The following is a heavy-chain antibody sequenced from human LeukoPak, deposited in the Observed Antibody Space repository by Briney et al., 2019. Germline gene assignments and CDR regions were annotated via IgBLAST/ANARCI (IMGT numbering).Heavy chain of an antibody. CDR1: GFTFRNYW. CDR3: ARVGDYGDYDGFFDH. CDR2: INSDGSGT. J-gene: IGHJ4*02. V-gene: IGHV3-74*01. D-gene: IGHD4-17*01. Sequence: PGGSLRLSCAASGFTFRNYWMHWVRQAPGKGLVWVSRINSDGSGTNYADSVKGRFTISRDNAKNTLYLQLNSLRAEDTAVYYCARVGDYGDYDGFFDHWGQGTLVTVSS.